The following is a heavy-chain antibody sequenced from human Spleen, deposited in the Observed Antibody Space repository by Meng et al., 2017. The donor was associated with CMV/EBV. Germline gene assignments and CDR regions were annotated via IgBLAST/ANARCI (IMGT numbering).Heavy chain of an antibody. Sequence: QVALVPFGDGGKKPGSSWKVPCNASGGTFSSYAISWLRQTPGQGLEWMGGIIPIFGTANYAQKFQGRVTITVDESTSTAYMELSRLRSEDTAVYYCARDEAQQLVLELVYWGQGTLVTVSS. J-gene: IGHJ4*02. CDR1: GGTFSSYA. CDR3: ARDEAQQLVLELVY. CDR2: IIPIFGTA. V-gene: IGHV1-69*01. D-gene: IGHD6-6*01.